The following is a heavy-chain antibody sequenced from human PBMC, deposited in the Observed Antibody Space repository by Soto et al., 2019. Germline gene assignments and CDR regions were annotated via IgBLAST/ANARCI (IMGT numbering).Heavy chain of an antibody. CDR2: AYNSGST. CDR1: GGSISSYY. J-gene: IGHJ5*02. V-gene: IGHV4-59*01. Sequence: SETLSLTCTVSGGSISSYYWSWIRQPPGKGLEWIGYAYNSGSTNYNPSLKSRVTISVDTSKNRFSLKLNSVTAADTAVYYCARRAVVAVTGSLDNWLDPWGQGILVTVSS. CDR3: ARRAVVAVTGSLDNWLDP. D-gene: IGHD2-21*01.